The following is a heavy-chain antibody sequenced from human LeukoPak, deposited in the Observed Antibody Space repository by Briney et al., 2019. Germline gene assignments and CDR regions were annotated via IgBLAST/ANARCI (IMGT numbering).Heavy chain of an antibody. J-gene: IGHJ4*02. V-gene: IGHV3-66*01. D-gene: IGHD3-22*01. CDR3: AKGKPGYYDSSGYGVFDY. Sequence: GGSLRLSCAASGFTVSSNYMSWVRQAPGKGLEWVSVIYSGGSTYYADSVKGRFTISRDNSKNTLYLQMNSLRAEDTAVYYCAKGKPGYYDSSGYGVFDYWGQGTLVTVSS. CDR2: IYSGGST. CDR1: GFTVSSNY.